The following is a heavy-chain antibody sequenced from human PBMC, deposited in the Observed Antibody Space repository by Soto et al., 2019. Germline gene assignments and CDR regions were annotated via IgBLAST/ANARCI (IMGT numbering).Heavy chain of an antibody. CDR2: IYYSGST. V-gene: IGHV4-31*03. D-gene: IGHD2-15*01. Sequence: SETLSLTCTVSGGSISSGGYYWSWIRQHPGKGLEWIGYIYYSGSTYYNPSLKGRVTISVDTSKNQFSLKLSSVTAADTAVYYCARTIFSPCSGGSCYWLSFDPWGQGTLVTVSS. CDR1: GGSISSGGYY. J-gene: IGHJ5*02. CDR3: ARTIFSPCSGGSCYWLSFDP.